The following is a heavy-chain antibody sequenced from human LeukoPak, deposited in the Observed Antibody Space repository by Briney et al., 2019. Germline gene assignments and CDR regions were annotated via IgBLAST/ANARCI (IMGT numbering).Heavy chain of an antibody. CDR2: IKQHGSEK. CDR1: GFSFSSYV. V-gene: IGHV3-7*01. CDR3: AREADDGVYYFDY. J-gene: IGHJ4*02. Sequence: GGSLRLSCAASGFSFSSYVMHWVRQAPGKGLEWVANIKQHGSEKYYVDSVKGRFTISRDNAKNSLYLQMNSLRAEDTAVYYCAREADDGVYYFDYWGQGTLVTVSS. D-gene: IGHD5-24*01.